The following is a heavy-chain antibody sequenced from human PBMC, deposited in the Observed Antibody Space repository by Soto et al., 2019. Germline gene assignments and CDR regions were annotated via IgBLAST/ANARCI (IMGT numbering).Heavy chain of an antibody. CDR2: IYYSGST. D-gene: IGHD5-12*01. CDR3: ASPRGYSSAPYAFDY. Sequence: SETLSLTCTVSGGSISSYYWSWIRQPPGKGLEWIGYIYYSGSTNYNPSLKSRVTISVDTSKNQFSLKLSSVTAADTAVYYCASPRGYSSAPYAFDYWGQGTLVTVSS. V-gene: IGHV4-59*08. CDR1: GGSISSYY. J-gene: IGHJ4*02.